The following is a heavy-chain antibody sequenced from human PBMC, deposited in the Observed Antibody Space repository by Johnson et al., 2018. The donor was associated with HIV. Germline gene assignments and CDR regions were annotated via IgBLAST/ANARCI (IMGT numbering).Heavy chain of an antibody. V-gene: IGHV3-25*03. CDR2: INPNGGNT. D-gene: IGHD3-22*01. CDR1: QFTFSSYY. Sequence: QLVESGGGLAKPAWSPRLSCAASQFTFSSYYMNCVRQAPGNGLELVGQINPNGGNTYLIDSGKDRFNTSRDNAKNTLHLQMNSLKTEDTAVYYCARAYDSSGYYRDDAFDIWDQGTMVTVSS. CDR3: ARAYDSSGYYRDDAFDI. J-gene: IGHJ3*02.